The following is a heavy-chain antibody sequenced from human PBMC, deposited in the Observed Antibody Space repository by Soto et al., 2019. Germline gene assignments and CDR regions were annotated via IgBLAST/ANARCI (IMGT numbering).Heavy chain of an antibody. Sequence: SETLSLTCTVSGGSISSYYWSWIRQPPGKGLEWIGYIYYSGSTNYNSSLKSRVTISVDTSKNQFSLKLSSVTAADTAVYYCARGASNYDYYYYYGMDVWGQGTTVTVSS. V-gene: IGHV4-59*01. D-gene: IGHD4-4*01. CDR1: GGSISSYY. J-gene: IGHJ6*02. CDR3: ARGASNYDYYYYYGMDV. CDR2: IYYSGST.